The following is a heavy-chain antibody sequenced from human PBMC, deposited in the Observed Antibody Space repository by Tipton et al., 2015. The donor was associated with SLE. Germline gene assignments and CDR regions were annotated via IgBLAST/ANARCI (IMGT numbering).Heavy chain of an antibody. D-gene: IGHD3-22*01. V-gene: IGHV3-33*06. CDR1: GFTFSSYG. Sequence: SLRLSCAASGFTFSSYGMHWVRQAPGKGLEWVAVIWYDGSNKYYADSVKGRFTISRDNSKNTLYLQMNSLRAEDTAVYYCAKEPVVVIRGAFDIWGQGTMVTVSS. CDR2: IWYDGSNK. J-gene: IGHJ3*02. CDR3: AKEPVVVIRGAFDI.